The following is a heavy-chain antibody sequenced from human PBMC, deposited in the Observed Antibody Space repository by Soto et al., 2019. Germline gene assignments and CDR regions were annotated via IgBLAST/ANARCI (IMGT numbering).Heavy chain of an antibody. Sequence: GGSLRLSXAASGFTFSSFAMHWVRQAPGKGLEWVAGISYHGNDKYYADSAKGRFTISRDNSKNTLNLQMNSLRAEDTAVYYCASSGGTTFDDWGQGTLVTVSS. V-gene: IGHV3-30*03. CDR1: GFTFSSFA. CDR2: ISYHGNDK. CDR3: ASSGGTTFDD. J-gene: IGHJ4*02. D-gene: IGHD1-1*01.